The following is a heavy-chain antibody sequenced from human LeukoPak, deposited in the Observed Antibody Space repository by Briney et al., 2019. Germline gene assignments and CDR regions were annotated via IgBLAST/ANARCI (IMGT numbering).Heavy chain of an antibody. D-gene: IGHD6-13*01. CDR2: ISGSGGST. J-gene: IGHJ4*02. Sequence: GGSLRLSCAASGFTFSSYAMSWVRQAPGKGLEWVSAISGSGGSTYYADSVKGRFTISRDNSKNTLYLRMNSLRAEDTAVYYCAKDGSYSSSWFDYWGQGTLVTVSS. CDR1: GFTFSSYA. V-gene: IGHV3-23*01. CDR3: AKDGSYSSSWFDY.